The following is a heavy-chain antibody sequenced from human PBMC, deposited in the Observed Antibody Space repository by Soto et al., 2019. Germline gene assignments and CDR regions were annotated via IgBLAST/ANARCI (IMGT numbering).Heavy chain of an antibody. CDR3: ARVSYYGSGTYNWFDP. V-gene: IGHV1-69*13. Sequence: GASVKVSWKASGGTFRSYAISWVRQAPGQGLEWMGGIIPLFGTSNYPQKFQGRVTITADESTSTAYMELSSVRSADTAVYYCARVSYYGSGTYNWFDPWGQGTLVTVSS. CDR2: IIPLFGTS. J-gene: IGHJ5*02. D-gene: IGHD3-10*01. CDR1: GGTFRSYA.